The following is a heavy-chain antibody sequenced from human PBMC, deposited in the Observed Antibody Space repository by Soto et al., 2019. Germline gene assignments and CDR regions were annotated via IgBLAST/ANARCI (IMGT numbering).Heavy chain of an antibody. CDR2: IIPIFGTA. J-gene: IGHJ4*02. V-gene: IGHV1-69*06. D-gene: IGHD2-21*02. CDR3: ARAQGGKTYCGGDCYSGGFDY. CDR1: GGTFSSYA. Sequence: QVQLVQSGAEVKKPGSSVKVSCKASGGTFSSYAISWVRQAPGQGLEWMGGIIPIFGTANYAQKFQGRVTITADKCTSTAYMELSSLRSEDTAVYYCARAQGGKTYCGGDCYSGGFDYWGQGTLVTVSS.